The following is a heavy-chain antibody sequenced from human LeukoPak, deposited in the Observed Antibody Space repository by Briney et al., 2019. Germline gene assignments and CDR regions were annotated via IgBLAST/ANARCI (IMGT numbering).Heavy chain of an antibody. Sequence: SETLSLTCTVSGGSISSGDYYWNWIRQPAGKGLEWIGRIYTSGSTNYNPSLKSRVTISVDMSKNQFSLKLSSVTTADTAVYYCARDGNYYGSRYYYYMDVWGKGTTVTISS. D-gene: IGHD3-10*01. CDR1: GGSISSGDYY. CDR2: IYTSGST. V-gene: IGHV4-61*02. CDR3: ARDGNYYGSRYYYYMDV. J-gene: IGHJ6*03.